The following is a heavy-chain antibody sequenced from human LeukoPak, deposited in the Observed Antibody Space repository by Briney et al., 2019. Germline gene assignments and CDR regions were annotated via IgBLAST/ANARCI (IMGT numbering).Heavy chain of an antibody. Sequence: SETLSLTCTVSGGSISSYYRSWIRQPPGKGLEWIGYIYYSGTTNYNPSLKSRVTILVDTSKNQFSLRLTSVTAADTAVYYCARLPPGYTLAVNYYSMDVWGQGTAVTVSS. J-gene: IGHJ6*02. D-gene: IGHD5-18*01. V-gene: IGHV4-59*08. CDR2: IYYSGTT. CDR1: GGSISSYY. CDR3: ARLPPGYTLAVNYYSMDV.